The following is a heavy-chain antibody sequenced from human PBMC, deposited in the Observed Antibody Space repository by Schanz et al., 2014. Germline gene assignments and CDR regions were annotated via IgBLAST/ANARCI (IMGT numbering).Heavy chain of an antibody. V-gene: IGHV3-9*01. D-gene: IGHD3-3*01. CDR1: GFTFDDYA. CDR2: ISWNSGSI. Sequence: EVQLVESGGGLVQPGRSLRLSCAASGFTFDDYAMHWVRQAPGKGLEWVSGISWNSGSIGYEDSVKGRFTISRDNAKNSLYLQMNSLRAEDTAVYYCTRDDFGASDYWGQGTLVTVSS. CDR3: TRDDFGASDY. J-gene: IGHJ4*02.